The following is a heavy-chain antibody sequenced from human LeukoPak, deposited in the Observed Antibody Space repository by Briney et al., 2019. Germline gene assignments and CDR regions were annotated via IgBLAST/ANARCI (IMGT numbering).Heavy chain of an antibody. D-gene: IGHD3-22*01. V-gene: IGHV4-38-2*02. Sequence: SETLSLTCTVSGYSISSGYYWGWIRQPPGKGLEWIGSIYHSGGTYYNPSLKSRVTISVDTSKNQFSLKLSSVTAADTAVYYCAEYYYDSSGYNDWFDPWGQGTLVTVSS. CDR3: AEYYYDSSGYNDWFDP. CDR1: GYSISSGYY. J-gene: IGHJ5*02. CDR2: IYHSGGT.